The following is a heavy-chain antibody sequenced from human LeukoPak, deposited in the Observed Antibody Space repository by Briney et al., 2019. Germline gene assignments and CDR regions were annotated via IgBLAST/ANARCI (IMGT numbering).Heavy chain of an antibody. CDR3: ARGPSYYYGSGSSDY. D-gene: IGHD3-10*01. V-gene: IGHV3-48*02. CDR2: ISSSSSTI. Sequence: GGSLRLSCAASGFTFSSYSMNWVRQAPGKGLEWVSYISSSSSTIYYADSVKGRFTISRDNAKNSLYLQMNSLRDEDTAVYYCARGPSYYYGSGSSDYWGQGTLVTVSS. J-gene: IGHJ4*02. CDR1: GFTFSSYS.